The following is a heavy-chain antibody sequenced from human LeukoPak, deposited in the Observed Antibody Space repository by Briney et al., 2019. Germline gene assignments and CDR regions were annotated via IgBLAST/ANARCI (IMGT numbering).Heavy chain of an antibody. V-gene: IGHV1-46*01. Sequence: GASVKVSCKASGYTFTSYYMHWLRQAPGQGLEWMGMINPSGGSTNYAQKFQGRVTVTRDTSTSTVYMELSSLRSEDTAVYFCARDRFSAGSSGYYYFDYWGQGALVTVSS. J-gene: IGHJ4*02. D-gene: IGHD3-22*01. CDR1: GYTFTSYY. CDR3: ARDRFSAGSSGYYYFDY. CDR2: INPSGGST.